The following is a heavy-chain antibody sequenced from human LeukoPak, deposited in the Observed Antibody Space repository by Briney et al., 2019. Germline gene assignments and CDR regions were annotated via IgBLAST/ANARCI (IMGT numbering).Heavy chain of an antibody. CDR2: IYYSGST. D-gene: IGHD2-2*01. V-gene: IGHV4-31*03. CDR1: GGSISSGGYY. Sequence: SSQTLSLTCTVSGGSISSGGYYWSWIRQHPGKGLEWIGYIYYSGSTYYNPSPKSRVTISVDTSKNQFSLKLSSVTAADTAVYYCARDHSVVVVPGGYGMDVWGQGTTVTVSS. CDR3: ARDHSVVVVPGGYGMDV. J-gene: IGHJ6*02.